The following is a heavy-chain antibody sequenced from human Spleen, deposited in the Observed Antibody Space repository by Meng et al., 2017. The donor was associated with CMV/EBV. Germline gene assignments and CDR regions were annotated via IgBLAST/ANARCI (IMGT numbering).Heavy chain of an antibody. V-gene: IGHV4-39*01. CDR3: ARHQESDYGDYVSPLPHRTPIDY. CDR2: IYYSGST. Sequence: YCWGWIRQPPGKGLEWIGSIYYSGSTYPNSSLKSRITISMDTSKNQFSLRLTSVTAADTAVYYCARHQESDYGDYVSPLPHRTPIDYWGRGTLVTVSS. J-gene: IGHJ4*02. D-gene: IGHD4-17*01. CDR1: YC.